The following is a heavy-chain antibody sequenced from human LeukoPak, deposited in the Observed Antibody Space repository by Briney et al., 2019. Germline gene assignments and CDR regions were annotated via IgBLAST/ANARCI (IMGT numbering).Heavy chain of an antibody. V-gene: IGHV4-59*01. CDR3: ARVEGYCSGGSCPNWFDP. CDR1: GGSISSYY. J-gene: IGHJ5*02. CDR2: IYYSGST. Sequence: SETLSLTCTVSGGSISSYYWSWIRQPPGKGLEWIGYIYYSGSTNYNPSLKSRVTISVDTSKNQFSLKLSSVTAADTAVYYCARVEGYCSGGSCPNWFDPWGQGTLVTVSS. D-gene: IGHD2-15*01.